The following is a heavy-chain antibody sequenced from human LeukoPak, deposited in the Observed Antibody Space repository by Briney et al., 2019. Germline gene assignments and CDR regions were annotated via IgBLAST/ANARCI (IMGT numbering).Heavy chain of an antibody. J-gene: IGHJ4*02. D-gene: IGHD6-6*01. CDR1: GYTFTSYD. CDR2: ISAYNGET. V-gene: IGHV1-18*01. CDR3: AREEPGQTQRGFSGSYY. Sequence: GASVKVSCKASGYTFTSYDISWVRQAPGQGLEWMGWISAYNGETNYAQKLQGRVTMTTDTSTSTAYMELRSLTSDDTAVYFCAREEPGQTQRGFSGSYYWGQGTLVTVSS.